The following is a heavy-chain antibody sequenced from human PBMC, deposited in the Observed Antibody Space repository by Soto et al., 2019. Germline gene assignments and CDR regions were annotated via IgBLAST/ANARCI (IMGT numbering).Heavy chain of an antibody. D-gene: IGHD5-18*01. V-gene: IGHV1-3*01. CDR2: INAGNGNT. CDR1: GYTFTSYA. CDR3: ARPRVHSYGWYYFDY. Sequence: GASVKVSCKASGYTFTSYAMHWVRQAPGQRLEWMGWINAGNGNTKYSQKFQGRVTITRDTSASTAYMELSSLRSEDTAVYYCARPRVHSYGWYYFDYWGQGTLVTVSS. J-gene: IGHJ4*02.